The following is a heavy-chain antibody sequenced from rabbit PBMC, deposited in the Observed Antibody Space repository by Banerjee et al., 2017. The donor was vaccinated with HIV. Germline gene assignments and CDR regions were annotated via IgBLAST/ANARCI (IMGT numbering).Heavy chain of an antibody. CDR1: GFSLSNNYV. D-gene: IGHD4-1*01. J-gene: IGHJ6*01. CDR3: VSDSGGWGGDL. CDR2: IYGGSSGST. V-gene: IGHV1S45*01. Sequence: QQQLVESGGGLVKPGASLTPTCKASGFSLSNNYVMCWVRQAPGKGLEWIACIYGGSSGSTHYASWAKGRFTISSHNAQNTLYLQLNSLTAADTATYFCVSDSGGWGGDLWGPGTLVTVS.